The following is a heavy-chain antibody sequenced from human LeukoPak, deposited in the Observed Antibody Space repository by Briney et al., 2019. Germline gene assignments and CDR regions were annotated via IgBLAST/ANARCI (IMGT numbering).Heavy chain of an antibody. J-gene: IGHJ4*02. D-gene: IGHD6-19*01. CDR2: IYTSGST. CDR1: GGSISSNNYY. V-gene: IGHV4-61*02. CDR3: ARGVSSSGWYGY. Sequence: PSQTLSLTCTVSGGSISSNNYYWSWIRQPAGKGLEWIGRIYTSGSTNYNPSLKSRVTISVDTSKNQFSLKLSSVTAADTAVYYCARGVSSSGWYGYWGQGTLVTVSS.